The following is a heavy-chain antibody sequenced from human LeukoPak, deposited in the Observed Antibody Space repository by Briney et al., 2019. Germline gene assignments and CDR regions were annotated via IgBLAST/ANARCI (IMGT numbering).Heavy chain of an antibody. V-gene: IGHV3-23*01. CDR3: AKVRSSSCYAAVDS. J-gene: IGHJ4*02. CDR1: GFTFSSYA. CDR2: FCGGGGNT. D-gene: IGHD2-2*01. Sequence: GGSLRLSCAASGFTFSSYAMSWVRQAPGKGLEWVSSFCGGGGNTYYADPVKGRFTISRDNSKNTLYLQMNSLRAEDTAVYYGAKVRSSSCYAAVDSWGQGTLVTVSS.